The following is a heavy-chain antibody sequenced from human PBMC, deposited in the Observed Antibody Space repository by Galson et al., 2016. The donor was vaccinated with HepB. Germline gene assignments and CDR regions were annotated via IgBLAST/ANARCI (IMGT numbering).Heavy chain of an antibody. D-gene: IGHD6-13*01. V-gene: IGHV3-23*01. CDR2: ISGSGARA. J-gene: IGHJ4*02. CDR1: GFTFTGCA. Sequence: SLRLSCAASGFTFTGCAMIWVRQAPGKGLEWVSVISGSGARADYSDSVKGRFTISRDNSNNMLYLQMNDLRAEDTAVYYCASGGMAAVDNWGQGTLVTVSS. CDR3: ASGGMAAVDN.